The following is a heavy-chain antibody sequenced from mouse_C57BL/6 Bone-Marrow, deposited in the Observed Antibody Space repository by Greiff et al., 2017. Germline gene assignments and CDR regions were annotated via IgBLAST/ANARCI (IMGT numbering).Heavy chain of an antibody. D-gene: IGHD4-1*01. CDR1: GFSFNTYA. CDR3: VRQGELDYFDY. CDR2: IRSKSNNYAT. V-gene: IGHV10-1*01. J-gene: IGHJ2*01. Sequence: EVMLVESGGGLVQPKGSLKLSCAASGFSFNTYAMNWVRQAPGKGLEWVARIRSKSNNYATYYADSVKDRFTISRDDSESMLYLQMNNLKTEDTAMYYCVRQGELDYFDYWGQGTTLTVSS.